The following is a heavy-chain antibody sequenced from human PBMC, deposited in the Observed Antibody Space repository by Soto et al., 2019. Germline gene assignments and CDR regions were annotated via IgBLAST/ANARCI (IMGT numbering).Heavy chain of an antibody. V-gene: IGHV1-69*01. CDR3: ARGGDVYNFGAVY. D-gene: IGHD2-21*01. Sequence: QVQLVQSGAEMKKPGSSVQVSCKASGGGNLRDYRTTWVRQAPGQALEWMGGIMPKLGSANYAQNFQGRVTMTAEESTDTVNMELRSLRSEDTAGYYCARGGDVYNFGAVYWGQGTPVTVSS. J-gene: IGHJ4*02. CDR2: IMPKLGSA. CDR1: GGGNLRDYR.